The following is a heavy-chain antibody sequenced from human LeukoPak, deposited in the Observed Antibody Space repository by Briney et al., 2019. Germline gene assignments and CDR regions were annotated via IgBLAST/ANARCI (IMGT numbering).Heavy chain of an antibody. J-gene: IGHJ4*02. CDR3: ARDHAYRTDY. CDR2: INQDESKK. V-gene: IGHV3-7*01. Sequence: GGSLRLSCAASGFSFSNDWMCCVRQAPGKGLEWVTNINQDESKKYYVESVKGRFTISRDNAKNSLYLQMSSRRAEDTAVYYCARDHAYRTDYWGQGTLVTVSS. D-gene: IGHD2-2*01. CDR1: GFSFSNDW.